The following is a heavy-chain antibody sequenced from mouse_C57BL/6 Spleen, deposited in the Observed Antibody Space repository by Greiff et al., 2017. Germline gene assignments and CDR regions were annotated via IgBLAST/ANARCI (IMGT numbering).Heavy chain of an antibody. CDR2: INPYNGDT. Sequence: EVQLVESGPELVKPGDSVKISCKASGYSFTGYFMNWVMQSHGKSLEWIGRINPYNGDTFYNQKFKGKATLTVDKSSSTANMELRSLTSEDSAVYYCYYGSSDFDYWGQGTTLTVSA. V-gene: IGHV1-20*01. CDR3: YYGSSDFDY. J-gene: IGHJ2*01. D-gene: IGHD1-1*01. CDR1: GYSFTGYF.